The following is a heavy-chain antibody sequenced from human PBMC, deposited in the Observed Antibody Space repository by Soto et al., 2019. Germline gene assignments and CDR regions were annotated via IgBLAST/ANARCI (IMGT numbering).Heavy chain of an antibody. V-gene: IGHV3-23*01. J-gene: IGHJ4*01. CDR2: VSRSGDNT. CDR1: GFTFSSYA. D-gene: IGHD3-9*01. CDR3: AKDFGHYDILIGYPTFGY. Sequence: GGSLRLSCAASGFTFSSYAMSWVRQAPGEGLEWVSAVSRSGDNTYHADSVKGRFTISRDNSKNTLYLQMNSLRVEDTAVYYCAKDFGHYDILIGYPTFGYWGHVTLVPVSP.